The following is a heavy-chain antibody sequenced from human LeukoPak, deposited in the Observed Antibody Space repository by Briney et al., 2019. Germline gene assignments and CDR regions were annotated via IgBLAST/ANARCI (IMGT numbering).Heavy chain of an antibody. Sequence: SETLSLTCTVSGGSISSGDYYWSWIRQPPGKGLEWIGYTYRSGGTYYNPSLKSRVTISVDTFKNQFSLKLNTVTAADTAVYYCARGGDYYDTSGYPDPFYFYGMNVWGQGTTVTVSS. V-gene: IGHV4-30-4*01. CDR2: TYRSGGT. CDR1: GGSISSGDYY. J-gene: IGHJ6*02. D-gene: IGHD3-22*01. CDR3: ARGGDYYDTSGYPDPFYFYGMNV.